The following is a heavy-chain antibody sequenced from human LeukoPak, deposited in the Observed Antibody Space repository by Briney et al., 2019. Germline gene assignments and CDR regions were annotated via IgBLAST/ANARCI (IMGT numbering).Heavy chain of an antibody. CDR2: ISWNSGSI. CDR1: GFTFSSYA. J-gene: IGHJ6*02. Sequence: GGSLRLSCAASGFTFSSYAMHWVRQAPGKGLEWVSGISWNSGSIGYADSVKGRFTISRDNAKNSLYLHMNSLRAEDTALYYCAKDSAMGYYYYYGMDVWGQGTTVTVSS. D-gene: IGHD5-18*01. V-gene: IGHV3-9*01. CDR3: AKDSAMGYYYYYGMDV.